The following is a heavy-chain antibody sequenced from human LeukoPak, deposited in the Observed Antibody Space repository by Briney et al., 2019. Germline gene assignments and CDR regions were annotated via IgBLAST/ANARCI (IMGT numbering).Heavy chain of an antibody. CDR1: GFTVSSNH. CDR2: IHSGGST. CDR3: AKASGTIFGVVIIYFDY. V-gene: IGHV3-53*01. Sequence: GGSLRLSCAASGFTVSSNHMSWVRQAPGKGLEWVSVIHSGGSTYYADSVKGRFTISRDNSKNTLYLQMNSLRAEDTAVYYCAKASGTIFGVVIIYFDYWGQGTLVTVSS. D-gene: IGHD3-3*01. J-gene: IGHJ4*02.